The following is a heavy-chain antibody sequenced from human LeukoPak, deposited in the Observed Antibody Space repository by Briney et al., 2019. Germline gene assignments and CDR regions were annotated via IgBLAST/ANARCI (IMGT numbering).Heavy chain of an antibody. V-gene: IGHV4-39*01. Sequence: SETLSLTCTVSGGSISSSSYYWGWISQPPGKGLEWIGSIYYSGSTYYNPSLKSRVTISVDTSKNQFSLKLSSVTAADTAVYYCASFYGSGSYYPKPDYWGQGTLVTVSS. J-gene: IGHJ4*02. CDR3: ASFYGSGSYYPKPDY. CDR1: GGSISSSSYY. D-gene: IGHD3-10*01. CDR2: IYYSGST.